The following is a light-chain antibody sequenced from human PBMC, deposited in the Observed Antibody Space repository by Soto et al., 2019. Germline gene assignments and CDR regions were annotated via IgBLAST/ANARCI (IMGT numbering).Light chain of an antibody. V-gene: IGKV3-15*01. J-gene: IGKJ2*01. CDR3: QQYNNWPPRT. Sequence: EIVMTQSPASLSVSPGETATLSCRASQSISNSLAWYQQKPGQAPSLLIYDASTRATGIPARFSGSGSGTEFNLTISSLQSEDSALYYCQQYNNWPPRTFGQGTKLEIK. CDR2: DAS. CDR1: QSISNS.